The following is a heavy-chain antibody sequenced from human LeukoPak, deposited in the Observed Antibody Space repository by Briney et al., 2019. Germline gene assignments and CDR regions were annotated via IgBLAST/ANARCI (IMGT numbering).Heavy chain of an antibody. J-gene: IGHJ4*02. CDR3: ARNLPESTVTTLFDY. Sequence: PSETLSLTCTVSGGSISSSSYYWGWIRQPPGKGLEWIGSIYYSGSTYYNPSLKSRVTISVDTSKNQFSLKLSSVTAADTAVYYCARNLPESTVTTLFDYWGQGTLVTVSS. D-gene: IGHD4-17*01. CDR2: IYYSGST. CDR1: GGSISSSSYY. V-gene: IGHV4-39*01.